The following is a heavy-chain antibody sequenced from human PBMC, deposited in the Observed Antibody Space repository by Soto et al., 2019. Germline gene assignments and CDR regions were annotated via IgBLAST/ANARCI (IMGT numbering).Heavy chain of an antibody. J-gene: IGHJ5*01. CDR1: GGSISSYF. D-gene: IGHD2-2*01. CDR2: VYYTGTT. Sequence: SETLSLTCTVSGGSISSYFYIWVRQPPGKGLEWIGSVYYTGTTDYNPSLKSRVTISVDTSKTQFSLNLSSVTAADTAVYYCARGMRYCRSTGARPGLYNRFAPWGKE. V-gene: IGHV4-59*12. CDR3: ARGMRYCRSTGARPGLYNRFAP.